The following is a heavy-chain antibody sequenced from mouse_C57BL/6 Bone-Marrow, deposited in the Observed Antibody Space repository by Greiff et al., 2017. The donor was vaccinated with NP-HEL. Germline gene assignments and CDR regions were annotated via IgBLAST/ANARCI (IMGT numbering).Heavy chain of an antibody. J-gene: IGHJ3*01. CDR2: ISSGGSYT. CDR1: GFTFSSYG. D-gene: IGHD2-4*01. Sequence: EVKVVESGGDLVKPGGSLKLSCAASGFTFSSYGMSWVRQTPDKRLEWVATISSGGSYTYYPDSVKGRFTISRDNAKNTLYLQMSSLKSEDTAMYYCARQDDYDGGAYWGQGTLVTVSA. V-gene: IGHV5-6*01. CDR3: ARQDDYDGGAY.